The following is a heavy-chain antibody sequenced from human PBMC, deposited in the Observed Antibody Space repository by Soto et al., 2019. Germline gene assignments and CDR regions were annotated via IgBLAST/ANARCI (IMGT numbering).Heavy chain of an antibody. CDR2: IFSNDEK. D-gene: IGHD2-15*01. J-gene: IGHJ5*02. Sequence: QVTLKESGPVLVKPTETLTLTCTVSGFSLSNARMGVSWIRQPPGQALEWLAHIFSNDEKSYSTSLKSRLTISKDTSKSQVVLTMTNMDPVDTATYYCARTWGGYCSGGSCYPNWFDPWGQGTLVTVSS. CDR3: ARTWGGYCSGGSCYPNWFDP. V-gene: IGHV2-26*01. CDR1: GFSLSNARMG.